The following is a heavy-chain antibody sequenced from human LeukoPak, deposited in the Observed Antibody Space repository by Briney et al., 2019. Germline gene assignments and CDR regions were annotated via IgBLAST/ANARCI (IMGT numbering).Heavy chain of an antibody. V-gene: IGHV1-2*02. Sequence: GASVKVSCKASGYTFTGYYMHWVRQAPGQGLEWMGWINPNSGGTNYARKFQGRVTMTRDTSISTAYMELSRLRSDDTAVYYCARLGYDYGYWGQGTLVTVSS. CDR1: GYTFTGYY. CDR3: ARLGYDYGY. J-gene: IGHJ4*02. CDR2: INPNSGGT. D-gene: IGHD5-12*01.